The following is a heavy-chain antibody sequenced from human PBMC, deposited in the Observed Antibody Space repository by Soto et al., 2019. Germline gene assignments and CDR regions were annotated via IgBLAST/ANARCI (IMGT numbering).Heavy chain of an antibody. CDR3: ARGLECRGYCLDKPTWFGP. V-gene: IGHV1-69*06. J-gene: IGHJ5*02. D-gene: IGHD2-15*01. CDR1: GGTFSTYT. Sequence: GPQLKVSCKASGGTFSTYTFSWVRQAPGQGLEWMGRIIPIFGTPYYAQKFQGRVTITADKSTSTVYMELSSLGSDDTAVYFCARGLECRGYCLDKPTWFGPWGQGTLVTVS. CDR2: IIPIFGTP.